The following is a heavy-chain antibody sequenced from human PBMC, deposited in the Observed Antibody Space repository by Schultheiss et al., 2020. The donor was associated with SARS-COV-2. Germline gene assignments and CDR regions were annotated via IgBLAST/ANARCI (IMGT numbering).Heavy chain of an antibody. CDR2: ISGGGDTI. CDR3: AEGRLEYSSSRRGMDV. V-gene: IGHV3-48*04. CDR1: GFTFSSYA. D-gene: IGHD6-6*01. J-gene: IGHJ6*02. Sequence: GSLRLSCAASGFTFSSYAMHWVRQAPGKGLEWVSYISGGGDTIYYADSVKGRFTISRDNSQNTLDVQMNPLRPEDTAVYYCAEGRLEYSSSRRGMDVWGQGTTVTVSS.